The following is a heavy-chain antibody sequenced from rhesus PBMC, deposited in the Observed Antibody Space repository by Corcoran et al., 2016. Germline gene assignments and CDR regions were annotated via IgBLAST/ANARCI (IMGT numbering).Heavy chain of an antibody. CDR3: TRRGSWRYYFDY. CDR1: GFTFSSYE. D-gene: IGHD6-25*01. Sequence: DVQLVESGGGLVKPGGSLRLSCVASGFTFSSYEMHWVRKAPGKGLEWVLVISDRGGTIYYAYSVNGRFTISRANAKNSLFLQMNSLRAEDTAVYYCTRRGSWRYYFDYWGQGVLVTVSS. CDR2: ISDRGGTI. J-gene: IGHJ4*01. V-gene: IGHV3-100*02.